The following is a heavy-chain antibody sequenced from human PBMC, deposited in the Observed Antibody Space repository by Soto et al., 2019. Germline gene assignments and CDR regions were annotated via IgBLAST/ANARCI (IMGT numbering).Heavy chain of an antibody. Sequence: PGGSLRLSCAASGFTFSNYAVGWVRQAPGKGLEWVSGISGSGGSTFYADSVKGRFTTSRDNSKNTLYLQMDSLRAEDTAVYYCAKEYRGYQNSSGYYSFDYWGQGTPVTVSS. D-gene: IGHD3-22*01. CDR3: AKEYRGYQNSSGYYSFDY. CDR2: ISGSGGST. CDR1: GFTFSNYA. J-gene: IGHJ4*02. V-gene: IGHV3-23*01.